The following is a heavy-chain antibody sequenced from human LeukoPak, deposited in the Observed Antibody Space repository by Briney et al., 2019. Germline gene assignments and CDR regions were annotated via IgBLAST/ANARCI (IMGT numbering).Heavy chain of an antibody. Sequence: GGSLRLSCAASGFTFSSYRMSWVRQAPGKGLEWVANIKQDGSEKYYVDSVKGRFTISRDNAKNSLYLQMNSLRAEDTAVYYCARELELTYFDYWGQGTLGTVSS. CDR1: GFTFSSYR. V-gene: IGHV3-7*01. CDR2: IKQDGSEK. CDR3: ARELELTYFDY. D-gene: IGHD1-7*01. J-gene: IGHJ4*02.